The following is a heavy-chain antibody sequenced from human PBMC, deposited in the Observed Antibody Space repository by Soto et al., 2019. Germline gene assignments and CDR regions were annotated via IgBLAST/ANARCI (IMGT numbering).Heavy chain of an antibody. D-gene: IGHD1-26*01. Sequence: GGSLRLSCAASGFTFSNYAMSWVRQAPGKGLEWVSAISGSGGSTYYADSVKGRFTISRDNSKNTLYLQMNSLRAEDTAVYYCAKAPVGATPPYYFNFWGRETLVPVSS. J-gene: IGHJ4*02. CDR3: AKAPVGATPPYYFNF. V-gene: IGHV3-23*01. CDR2: ISGSGGST. CDR1: GFTFSNYA.